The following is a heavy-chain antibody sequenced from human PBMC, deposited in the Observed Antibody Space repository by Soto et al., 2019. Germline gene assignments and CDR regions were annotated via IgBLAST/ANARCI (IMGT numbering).Heavy chain of an antibody. Sequence: WETLSLTCAVYGGSFSGYYWSWIRQPPGKGLEWIGEINHSGSTNYNPSLKSRVTISVDTSKNQFSLKLSSVTAADTAVYYCARVTQNYDILTGSPYYFDYWGQGTLVTVSS. D-gene: IGHD3-9*01. CDR1: GGSFSGYY. V-gene: IGHV4-34*01. J-gene: IGHJ4*02. CDR3: ARVTQNYDILTGSPYYFDY. CDR2: INHSGST.